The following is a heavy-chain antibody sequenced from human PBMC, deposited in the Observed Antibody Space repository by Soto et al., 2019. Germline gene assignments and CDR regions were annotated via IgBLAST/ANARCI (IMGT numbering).Heavy chain of an antibody. V-gene: IGHV7-4-1*01. CDR1: GYTFTSHA. CDR2: INTNTGNP. Sequence: GASVKVSCKASGYTFTSHAMNWVRQAPGQGLEWMGWINTNTGNPTYAQGFTGRFVFSLDTSVSTAYLQICSLKAEDTAVYYCAREYRPIVPAATLYYYYGMDVWGQGTTVTVSS. D-gene: IGHD2-2*01. CDR3: AREYRPIVPAATLYYYYGMDV. J-gene: IGHJ6*02.